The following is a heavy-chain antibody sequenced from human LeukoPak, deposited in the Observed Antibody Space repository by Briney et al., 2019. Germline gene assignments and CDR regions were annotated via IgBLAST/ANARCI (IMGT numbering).Heavy chain of an antibody. CDR1: GGSISSYY. V-gene: IGHV4-59*12. Sequence: SETLSLTCTVSGGSISSYYWNWIRQPPGKGLEWIGYIYNSGSSNYNPSLKSRVTLSVDTSKNQFSLKLSSVTAADTAVYYCARNGVSDCSSTSCYFAYYYMDVWGKGTTVTVS. CDR2: IYNSGSS. J-gene: IGHJ6*03. CDR3: ARNGVSDCSSTSCYFAYYYMDV. D-gene: IGHD2-2*01.